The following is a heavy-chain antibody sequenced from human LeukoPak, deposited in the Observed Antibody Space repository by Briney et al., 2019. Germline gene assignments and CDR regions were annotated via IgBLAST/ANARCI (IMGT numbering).Heavy chain of an antibody. CDR2: IYYSGST. Sequence: PSETLSLPCTASGCSISSGDYCWSWIRQPPGKDLVWRGYIYYSGSTYYYPSLKSRVTISVDTTKNQFSLKQSSVTAADTAVYYCARAPVNGIVGFYYYYYMDVWGKGTTVTVSS. V-gene: IGHV4-30-4*08. J-gene: IGHJ6*03. CDR1: GCSISSGDYC. CDR3: ARAPVNGIVGFYYYYYMDV. D-gene: IGHD1-26*01.